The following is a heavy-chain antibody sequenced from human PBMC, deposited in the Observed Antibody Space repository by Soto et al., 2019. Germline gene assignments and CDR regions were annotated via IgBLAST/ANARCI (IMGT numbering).Heavy chain of an antibody. Sequence: PSKTLSLTCAVFGGSFSGYYWSWMRQPPGKGLEWIGEINHSGSTNYNASLKSRVTISVDTSKNQFSLKLSSVTAADTAVYFCARGRDMDVWGQGSTVTVSS. CDR3: ARGRDMDV. CDR1: GGSFSGYY. V-gene: IGHV4-34*01. J-gene: IGHJ6*02. CDR2: INHSGST.